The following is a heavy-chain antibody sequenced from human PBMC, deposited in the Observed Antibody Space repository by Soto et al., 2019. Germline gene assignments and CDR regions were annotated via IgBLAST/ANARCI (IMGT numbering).Heavy chain of an antibody. J-gene: IGHJ4*02. CDR2: IYYTGTT. Sequence: SETLSLTCTVSGGSITDYYWSWVRQSPGKGLDWIGYIYYTGTTKYNPSLKSRVTISVDTSKNQFSLQLSSVTAADTALYYCARAGGIYYDSSGFLHYWGQGALVTV. D-gene: IGHD3-22*01. CDR3: ARAGGIYYDSSGFLHY. CDR1: GGSITDYY. V-gene: IGHV4-59*01.